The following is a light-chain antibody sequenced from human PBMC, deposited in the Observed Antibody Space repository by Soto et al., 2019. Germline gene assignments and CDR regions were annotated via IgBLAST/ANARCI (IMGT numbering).Light chain of an antibody. CDR1: QSIDNY. CDR2: AVS. V-gene: IGKV1-39*01. CDR3: QQSYSTPLYT. Sequence: EIQMTQSPSSLSASVGERVIITCRASQSIDNYLNWYQQKPGKAPKLLIYAVSNLQSGVPSRFSGSGSGTDFTLTVSSLQAEDSATYYCQQSYSTPLYTFGQGTKLEIK. J-gene: IGKJ2*01.